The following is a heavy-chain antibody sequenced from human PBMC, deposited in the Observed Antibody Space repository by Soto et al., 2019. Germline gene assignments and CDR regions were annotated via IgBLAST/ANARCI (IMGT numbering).Heavy chain of an antibody. D-gene: IGHD1-26*01. CDR1: GFTFSSYG. CDR3: AKVSVVGATWGMNWFDP. Sequence: QVQLVESGGGVVQPGRSLRLSCAASGFTFSSYGMHWVRQAPGKGLEWVAVISYDGSNKYYADSVKGRFTISRDNSKNTLYLQMNSLRAEDTAVYYCAKVSVVGATWGMNWFDPWGQGTLVTVSS. J-gene: IGHJ5*02. CDR2: ISYDGSNK. V-gene: IGHV3-30*18.